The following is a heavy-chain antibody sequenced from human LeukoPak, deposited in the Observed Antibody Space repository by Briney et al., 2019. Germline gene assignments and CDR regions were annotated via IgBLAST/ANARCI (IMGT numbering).Heavy chain of an antibody. D-gene: IGHD5-24*01. J-gene: IGHJ4*02. CDR1: GGSFSGYY. CDR3: ARGQRDGYNFDY. Sequence: KTSETLSLTCAVYGGSFSGYYWSWIRQPPGKGLERIGEINHSGSTNYNPSLKSRVTISVDTSKNQFSLKLSSVTAADTAVYYCARGQRDGYNFDYWGQGTLVTVSS. V-gene: IGHV4-34*01. CDR2: INHSGST.